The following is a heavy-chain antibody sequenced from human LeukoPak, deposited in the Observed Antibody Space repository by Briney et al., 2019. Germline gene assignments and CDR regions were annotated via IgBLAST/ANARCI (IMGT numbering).Heavy chain of an antibody. CDR3: ARYASGSYYWFDP. Sequence: SETLSLTCTVSGGSIGSTSYHWAWIRQPPGKGLEWIATVYYTGSAYCNPSLKSRVTISVDTSKSQFSLKLSSVTTADTALYYCARYASGSYYWFDPWGQGTLVTVSS. D-gene: IGHD3-10*01. CDR1: GGSIGSTSYH. J-gene: IGHJ5*02. CDR2: VYYTGSA. V-gene: IGHV4-39*01.